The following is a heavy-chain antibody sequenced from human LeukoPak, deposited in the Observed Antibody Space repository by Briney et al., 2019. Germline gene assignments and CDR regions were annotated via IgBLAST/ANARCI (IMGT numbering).Heavy chain of an antibody. D-gene: IGHD3-22*01. CDR3: AHRRNYYDTGAFDI. J-gene: IGHJ3*02. V-gene: IGHV2-5*01. CDR2: SYWNDDK. CDR1: GFSFSTSGVG. Sequence: ESAPTLAKPTHTLTLSFTFSGFSFSTSGVGVGWIRQPPGKALEWLAISYWNDDKRYSPSPKSRLTITKATSKNQVVLTMTNMDPVDTATYYCAHRRNYYDTGAFDIWGQGTMVTVSS.